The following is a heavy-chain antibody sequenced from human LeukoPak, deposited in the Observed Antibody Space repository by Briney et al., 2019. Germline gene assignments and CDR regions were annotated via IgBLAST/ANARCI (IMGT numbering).Heavy chain of an antibody. J-gene: IGHJ4*02. D-gene: IGHD3-3*01. V-gene: IGHV1-2*06. CDR2: INPNSGGT. Sequence: ASVKVSCKASGYTFTGYYMHWVRQAPGQGLEWMGRINPNSGGTNYAQKFQGRVTMTRDTSNSTAYMELSRLRSDDTAVYYCARTRITIFGVVSSYFDYWGQGTLVTVSS. CDR1: GYTFTGYY. CDR3: ARTRITIFGVVSSYFDY.